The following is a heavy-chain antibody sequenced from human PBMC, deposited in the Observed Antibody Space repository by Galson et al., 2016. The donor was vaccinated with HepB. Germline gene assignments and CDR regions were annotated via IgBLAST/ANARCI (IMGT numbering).Heavy chain of an antibody. J-gene: IGHJ4*02. CDR2: IASDGGTK. CDR1: GFTFSNYV. V-gene: IGHV3-30-3*01. CDR3: ARVNWNYAAYYFDY. Sequence: SLRLSCAVSGFTFSNYVLHWVRQAPGKGLYWVAVIASDGGTKYYADSVKGRFTISRDLSKNTLYLQMNSLRAVDTAVYYCARVNWNYAAYYFDYWGQGTLVTVSS. D-gene: IGHD1-7*01.